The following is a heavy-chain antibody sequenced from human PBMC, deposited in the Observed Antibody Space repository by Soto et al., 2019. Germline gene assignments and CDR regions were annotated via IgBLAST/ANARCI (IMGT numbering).Heavy chain of an antibody. CDR1: GYTFTSYG. CDR3: ARRGFPSYDSITKYYYYYMDV. D-gene: IGHD3-3*01. J-gene: IGHJ6*03. Sequence: ASVKVSCKASGYTFTSYGISWVRQAPGQGLEWMGWISAYNGNTNYAQKLQGRVTMTTDTSTSTAYMELRSLRSDDTAVYYCARRGFPSYDSITKYYYYYMDVWGKGTTVTVSS. CDR2: ISAYNGNT. V-gene: IGHV1-18*01.